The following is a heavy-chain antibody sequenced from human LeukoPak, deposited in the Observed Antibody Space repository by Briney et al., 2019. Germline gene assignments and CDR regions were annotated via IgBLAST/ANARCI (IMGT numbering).Heavy chain of an antibody. D-gene: IGHD2-2*01. J-gene: IGHJ4*02. Sequence: GRSLRLSCAASGFTFSRYGMHWVRQAPGKGLEWVAVIWYDGSNKYYADSVKGRFTISRDNSKNTLYLQMNSLRAEDTAVYYCASGAYCSSTSCYKGPIDYWGQGTLVTVSS. V-gene: IGHV3-33*01. CDR1: GFTFSRYG. CDR2: IWYDGSNK. CDR3: ASGAYCSSTSCYKGPIDY.